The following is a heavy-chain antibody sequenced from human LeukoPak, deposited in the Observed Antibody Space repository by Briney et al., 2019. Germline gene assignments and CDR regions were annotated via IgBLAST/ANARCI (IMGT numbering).Heavy chain of an antibody. CDR3: ARESAYCGSDCRSLSDY. J-gene: IGHJ4*02. CDR2: ISDSGAAT. Sequence: GRSLRLSCAASGFTFSSYAMNWVRQAPGKGLEWVSVISDSGAATYHADSVKGRLIISRDNSKNTLYLQMKSLRVEDTAVYYCARESAYCGSDCRSLSDYWGQGTLVTVSS. V-gene: IGHV3-23*01. CDR1: GFTFSSYA. D-gene: IGHD2-21*02.